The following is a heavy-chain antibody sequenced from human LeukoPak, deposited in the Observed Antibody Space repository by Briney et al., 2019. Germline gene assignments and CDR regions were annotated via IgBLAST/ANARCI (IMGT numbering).Heavy chain of an antibody. CDR3: ARGGYPDAFDI. D-gene: IGHD1-1*01. Sequence: PSETLSLTCTVSGGSISSYSWSWIRQPPGKGLEWIGYIYHSGSTYYNPSLKSRVTISVDRSKNQFSLKLSSVTAADTAVYYCARGGYPDAFDIWGQGTMVTVSS. CDR1: GGSISSYS. J-gene: IGHJ3*02. CDR2: IYHSGST. V-gene: IGHV4-30-2*01.